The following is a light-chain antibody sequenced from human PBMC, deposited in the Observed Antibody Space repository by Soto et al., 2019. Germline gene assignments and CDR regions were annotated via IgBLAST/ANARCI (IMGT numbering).Light chain of an antibody. CDR1: SSDIGAGYD. Sequence: QSVLTQPPSVSGAPGQRVTISCTGSSSDIGAGYDVHWYQQLPGTAPKILIYVNSNRPSGVPDRFSGSKSGTAASLAISGLQAEDGAVYYCQSYESSLSAVVFGGGTKLTVL. CDR3: QSYESSLSAVV. CDR2: VNS. J-gene: IGLJ2*01. V-gene: IGLV1-40*01.